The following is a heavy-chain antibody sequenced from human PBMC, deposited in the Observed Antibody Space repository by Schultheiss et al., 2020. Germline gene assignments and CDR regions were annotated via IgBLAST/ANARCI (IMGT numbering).Heavy chain of an antibody. J-gene: IGHJ4*02. CDR3: ARDGRGYYDSSGYSPLDY. CDR1: GFTFSSYA. V-gene: IGHV3-30-3*01. Sequence: GGSLRLSCAASGFTFSSYAMHWVRQAPGKGLEWVAIISYDGSNKYYADSVKGRFTISRDNFKNTLYLQMNSLRAEDTAVYYCARDGRGYYDSSGYSPLDYWGQGTLVTVSS. D-gene: IGHD3-22*01. CDR2: ISYDGSNK.